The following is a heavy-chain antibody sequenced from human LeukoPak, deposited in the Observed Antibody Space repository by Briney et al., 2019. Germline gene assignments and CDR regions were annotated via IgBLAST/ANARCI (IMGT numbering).Heavy chain of an antibody. CDR3: ARGTRFIDY. CDR1: GFTFSSYA. CDR2: ISSSGTYI. V-gene: IGHV3-21*04. Sequence: GGSLRLSCAASGFTFSSYAMSWVRQAPGKGLEWVSSISSSGTYIYYADSLKGRFTISRDNAKNSLYLQMSSLRAEDTAVYYCARGTRFIDYWGQGTLVTVSS. D-gene: IGHD3-10*01. J-gene: IGHJ4*02.